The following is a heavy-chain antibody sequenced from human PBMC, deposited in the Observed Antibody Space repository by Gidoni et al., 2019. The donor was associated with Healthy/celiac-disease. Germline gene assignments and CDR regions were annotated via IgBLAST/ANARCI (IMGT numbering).Heavy chain of an antibody. Sequence: EVQLVESGGGLVQPGGSLRLSCAASGFTVSSNYMSWVRQAPGKGLEWVAVIYSGGSTYYADSVKGRLTISRDNSKNTLYLQMNSLRAEDTAVYYCARESRFLEWSYEEGDPDYYGMDVWGQGTTVTVSS. D-gene: IGHD3-3*01. CDR1: GFTVSSNY. J-gene: IGHJ6*02. CDR2: IYSGGST. V-gene: IGHV3-66*02. CDR3: ARESRFLEWSYEEGDPDYYGMDV.